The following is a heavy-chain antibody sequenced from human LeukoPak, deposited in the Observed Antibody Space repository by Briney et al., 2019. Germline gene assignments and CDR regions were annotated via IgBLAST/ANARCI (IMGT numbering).Heavy chain of an antibody. D-gene: IGHD1-26*01. V-gene: IGHV3-30*18. J-gene: IGHJ4*02. CDR1: GFAFSSYG. CDR2: ISYDGSNK. CDR3: AKDRRASGSYYAY. Sequence: GRSLRLSSAASGFAFSSYGMHWVRQAPGKGLEWVAVISYDGSNKYYADSVKGRFTISRDNSKSTLYLQMNSLRAEDTAVYYCAKDRRASGSYYAYWGQGTLVTVSS.